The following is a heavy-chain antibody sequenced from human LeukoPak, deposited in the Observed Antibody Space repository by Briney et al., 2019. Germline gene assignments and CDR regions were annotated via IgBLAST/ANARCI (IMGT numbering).Heavy chain of an antibody. CDR1: GFTFSSYG. J-gene: IGHJ6*02. CDR3: AKESRDGYNYGYYYGMDV. V-gene: IGHV3-30*18. CDR2: ISYDGSNK. Sequence: RGRSLRLSCAASGFTFSSYGMHWVRQAPGKGLEWVAVISYDGSNKYYADSVKGRFTISRDNSKNTLYLQMNSLRAEDTAVYYCAKESRDGYNYGYYYGMDVWGQGTTVTVSS. D-gene: IGHD5-24*01.